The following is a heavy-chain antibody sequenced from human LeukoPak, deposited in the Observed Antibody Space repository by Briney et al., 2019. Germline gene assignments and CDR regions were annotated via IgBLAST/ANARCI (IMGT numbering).Heavy chain of an antibody. J-gene: IGHJ4*02. CDR2: IKQDGSEN. CDR3: ARDLTL. CDR1: GFTCSSYW. Sequence: GGSLRLSCAASGFTCSSYWMSWLRQAPGKGLEWVANIKQDGSENYYVDSVKGRFTIARDNAKNSLYLQMNSLRAEDTAVYYCARDLTLGGQGTLVTVSS. V-gene: IGHV3-7*01. D-gene: IGHD2-21*02.